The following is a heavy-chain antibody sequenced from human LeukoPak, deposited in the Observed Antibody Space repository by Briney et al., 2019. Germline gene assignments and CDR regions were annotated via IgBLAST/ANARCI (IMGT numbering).Heavy chain of an antibody. Sequence: AGGSLRLSCAASGFTFSRYWMSWVRQAPGKGLEWVANIKEDGSVKYYVESVKGRFTISRDNAKNSLYLQMNSLRAEDTAVYYRAASITMFDYWGQGTLVTVSS. J-gene: IGHJ4*02. V-gene: IGHV3-7*02. CDR1: GFTFSRYW. D-gene: IGHD3-10*01. CDR3: AASITMFDY. CDR2: IKEDGSVK.